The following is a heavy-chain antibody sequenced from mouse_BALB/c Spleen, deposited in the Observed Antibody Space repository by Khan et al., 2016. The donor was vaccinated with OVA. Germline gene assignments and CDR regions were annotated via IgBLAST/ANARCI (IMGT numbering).Heavy chain of an antibody. CDR3: ERRRYYYGSRHYGMDY. Sequence: VQLQQSGPELVKPGASVKISCKTSGYTFTEYTMHWVKQSHGKSLEWIGNINPNNGGTSYNKRFKGKATLTVDKSSSTAYMQLRSLTSEESAVYDCERRRYYYGSRHYGMDYWGQGTSVTVSS. J-gene: IGHJ4*01. CDR2: INPNNGGT. V-gene: IGHV1-18*01. D-gene: IGHD1-1*01. CDR1: GYTFTEYT.